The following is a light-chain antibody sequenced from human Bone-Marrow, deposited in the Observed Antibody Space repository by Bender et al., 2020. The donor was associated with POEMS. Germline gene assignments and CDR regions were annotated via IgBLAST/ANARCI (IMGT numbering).Light chain of an antibody. CDR3: CSYTSSSSWV. CDR1: SSDVANYNL. J-gene: IGLJ3*02. CDR2: ESS. Sequence: QSALTQPASVSGSPGQSITMSCTGISSDVANYNLVSWYQQHPGKAPKFIIYESSEPPSGISNRFSGSKSDHAASLTISGLEAEDEATYFCCSYTSSSSWVFGGGTKLTVL. V-gene: IGLV2-23*01.